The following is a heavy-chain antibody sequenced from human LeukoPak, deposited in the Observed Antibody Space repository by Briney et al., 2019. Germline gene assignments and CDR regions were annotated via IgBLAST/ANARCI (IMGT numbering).Heavy chain of an antibody. Sequence: GSSVKVSCKASGGTFSSYAISWVRQAPGQGLEWMGGIIPIFGTANYAQKFQGRVTITADKSTSTAYMGLSSLRSEDMAVYYCARAMVRGVIWWFDPWGQGTLVTVSS. CDR2: IIPIFGTA. J-gene: IGHJ5*02. CDR3: ARAMVRGVIWWFDP. CDR1: GGTFSSYA. D-gene: IGHD3-10*01. V-gene: IGHV1-69*06.